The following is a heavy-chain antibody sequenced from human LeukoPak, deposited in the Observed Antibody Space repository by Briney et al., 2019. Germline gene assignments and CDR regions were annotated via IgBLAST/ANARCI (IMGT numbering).Heavy chain of an antibody. V-gene: IGHV4-39*01. D-gene: IGHD2-15*01. CDR3: ARLGVVVAATQIDH. Sequence: SETLSLTCTVSGGSISSSGYNWGWLRQPPGKGLEGIGSIYYSGSTYYNPSLKSRVTISVDTSKNQFSLKLNSVTAAETAVYYCARLGVVVAATQIDHWGQGSLVTVSS. J-gene: IGHJ4*02. CDR2: IYYSGST. CDR1: GGSISSSGYN.